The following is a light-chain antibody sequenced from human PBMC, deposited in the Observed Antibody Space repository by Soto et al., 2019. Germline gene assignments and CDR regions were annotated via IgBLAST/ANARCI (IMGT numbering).Light chain of an antibody. CDR1: QTINNC. CDR3: HKYKSYPCT. V-gene: IGKV1-5*03. CDR2: RVS. J-gene: IGKJ1*01. Sequence: DIQMTHSPSTLSSSVRDRVTITCLASQTINNCLTWYQLKPWKAPNLLIYRVSTLAGGVPSRFSGTGSGTEFTLTISSLQPDDFATYYCHKYKSYPCTFGQWTQVEIK.